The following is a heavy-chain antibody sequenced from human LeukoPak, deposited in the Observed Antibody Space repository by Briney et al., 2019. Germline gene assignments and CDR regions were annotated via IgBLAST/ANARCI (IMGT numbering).Heavy chain of an antibody. D-gene: IGHD1-26*01. CDR3: AKDGTLLRYFDY. CDR1: GFTFSNYA. J-gene: IGHJ4*02. V-gene: IGHV3-23*01. Sequence: GGSLRLSCAASGFTFSNYAMNWVRQAPGKGLEWVSAISGSGGSTYYADSVKGRFTISRDNSENTLYLQMNSLRAEDTAVYYCAKDGTLLRYFDYWGQGTLVTVSS. CDR2: ISGSGGST.